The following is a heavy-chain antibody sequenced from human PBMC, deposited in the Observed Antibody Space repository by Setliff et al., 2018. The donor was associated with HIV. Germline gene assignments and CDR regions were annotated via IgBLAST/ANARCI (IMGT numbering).Heavy chain of an antibody. D-gene: IGHD6-19*01. CDR1: GGSFSDNY. V-gene: IGHV4-34*01. CDR3: ARGVRDNSGWSSYYFDY. Sequence: PSETLSLTCAVYGGSFSDNYWSWIRQPPGKGLEWIGEVTHSGRTNYNPSLESRVTTSVDTSKKQFSLRLTSVTAADTAVYYCARGVRDNSGWSSYYFDYWGQGTLVTVSS. J-gene: IGHJ4*02. CDR2: VTHSGRT.